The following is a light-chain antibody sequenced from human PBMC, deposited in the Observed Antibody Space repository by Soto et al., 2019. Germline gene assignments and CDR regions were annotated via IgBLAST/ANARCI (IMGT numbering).Light chain of an antibody. CDR3: AAWDDSLSGEVV. CDR2: STN. J-gene: IGLJ2*01. CDR1: SSNMGSNS. V-gene: IGLV1-44*01. Sequence: QSVLTQPPSASGTPGQRVTISCSGSSSNMGSNSVNWYQQLPGTAPKLLIYSTNQRPPGVPDRCSGAKSDTSASLAISGLQSDDEADYYCAAWDDSLSGEVVFGGGTKLTVL.